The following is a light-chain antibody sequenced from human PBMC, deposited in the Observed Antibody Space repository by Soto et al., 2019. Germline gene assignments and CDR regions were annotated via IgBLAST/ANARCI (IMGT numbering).Light chain of an antibody. Sequence: ERAMRLSPVPLSVSHGKSANLSCRASQNIVTNLAWYQQKPGQAPRLVIYDASTRATDIPARFSGSGFGTEFILTISSLQSADFAVYYCHQYNNWPPRLTFGGGTKVDIK. V-gene: IGKV3-15*01. CDR2: DAS. CDR1: QNIVTN. CDR3: HQYNNWPPRLT. J-gene: IGKJ4*01.